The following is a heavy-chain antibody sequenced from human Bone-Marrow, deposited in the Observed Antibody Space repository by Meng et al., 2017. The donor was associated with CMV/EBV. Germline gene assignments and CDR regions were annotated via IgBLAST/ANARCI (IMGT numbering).Heavy chain of an antibody. CDR1: GFTFSNSA. D-gene: IGHD3-10*01. Sequence: SGFTFSNSAMTWVRQAPGKGLEWVSAMSGSGGSTHYADSVKGRFTISRDNSKNTLYLQMNSLRAEDTAAYYCAKGVRGSGAYPFDYWGQGTLVTVSS. J-gene: IGHJ4*02. CDR2: MSGSGGST. CDR3: AKGVRGSGAYPFDY. V-gene: IGHV3-23*01.